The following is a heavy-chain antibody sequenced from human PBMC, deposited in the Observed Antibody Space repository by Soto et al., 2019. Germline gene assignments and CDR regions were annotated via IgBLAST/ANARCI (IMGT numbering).Heavy chain of an antibody. J-gene: IGHJ4*01. CDR1: GYTFSSYY. Sequence: ASVKVSCKASGYTFSSYYTHWVRQAPGQGLEWMGIINSSGGTTSYAQKFQGRVTVTRDTSTSAVYMELSRLTSEDTAVYYCARVRAVAGLAYWG. CDR2: INSSGGTT. V-gene: IGHV1-46*01. CDR3: ARVRAVAGLAY. D-gene: IGHD6-19*01.